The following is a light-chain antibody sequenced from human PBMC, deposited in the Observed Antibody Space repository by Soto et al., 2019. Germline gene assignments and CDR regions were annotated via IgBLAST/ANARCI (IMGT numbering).Light chain of an antibody. CDR2: EVS. Sequence: QSALTQPASVSGSPGQSITISCTGTSSDVGGYKYVSWYQQHPDKAPKLIIFEVSNRPSGVSNRFSGSKSGNTASLTISGLQAEDEADYYCSSYTSSSTLEFGGGTKVTVL. CDR3: SSYTSSSTLE. J-gene: IGLJ3*02. V-gene: IGLV2-14*01. CDR1: SSDVGGYKY.